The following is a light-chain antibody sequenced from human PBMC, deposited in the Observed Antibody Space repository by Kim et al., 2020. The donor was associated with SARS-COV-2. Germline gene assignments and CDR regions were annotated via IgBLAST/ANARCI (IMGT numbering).Light chain of an antibody. CDR1: QEGSTN. Sequence: AGGRARPPRRASQEGSTNIAWYQPKPGQAPTQLIYSASIRASGFPARYSGRGSVTDLTLTICSQQAEDSAGYECQHVKNWPPPYAWGKGPKLEI. J-gene: IGKJ2*01. V-gene: IGKV3-15*01. CDR3: QHVKNWPPPYA. CDR2: SAS.